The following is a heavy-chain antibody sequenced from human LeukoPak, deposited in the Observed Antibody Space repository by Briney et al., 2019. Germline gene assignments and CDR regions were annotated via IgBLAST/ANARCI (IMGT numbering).Heavy chain of an antibody. Sequence: PGGSLRLSCAASGSSVSDYGMSWVRQAPGKGLEWVPGINWSGESTGYADSVKGRFTISRDNAENALYLQMNSLRAEDTALYYCARDLSASWYSLGYWGRGTLVTVSS. V-gene: IGHV3-20*04. CDR2: INWSGEST. CDR3: ARDLSASWYSLGY. D-gene: IGHD6-13*01. CDR1: GSSVSDYG. J-gene: IGHJ4*02.